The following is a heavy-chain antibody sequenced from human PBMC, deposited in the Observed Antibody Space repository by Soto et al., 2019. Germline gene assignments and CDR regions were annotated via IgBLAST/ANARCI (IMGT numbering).Heavy chain of an antibody. J-gene: IGHJ4*02. CDR1: GDSISRGGYY. D-gene: IGHD3-10*01. V-gene: IGHV4-31*03. CDR2: IYYTGST. CDR3: ARDPADRGDYFDY. Sequence: PSETLSLTCTVSGDSISRGGYYWSWIRQHPGKGLEWIGYIYYTGSTYYNPSLKSRVTISVDTSKNQFSLKVSSVTAADTAVYYCARDPADRGDYFDYRGLGTLVTVSS.